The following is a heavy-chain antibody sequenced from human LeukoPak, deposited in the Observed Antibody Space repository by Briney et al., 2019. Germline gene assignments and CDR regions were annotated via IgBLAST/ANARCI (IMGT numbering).Heavy chain of an antibody. CDR1: GYSISSGYY. CDR2: IYHSGST. J-gene: IGHJ4*02. Sequence: SETLSLTCTVSGYSISSGYYWGWIRQPPGKGLEWIGSIYHSGSTYYNPSLKSRVTISVDTSKNQFSLKLSSVTAADTAVYYCARLGDYGDYAAFDYWGQGTLVTVSS. CDR3: ARLGDYGDYAAFDY. V-gene: IGHV4-38-2*02. D-gene: IGHD4-17*01.